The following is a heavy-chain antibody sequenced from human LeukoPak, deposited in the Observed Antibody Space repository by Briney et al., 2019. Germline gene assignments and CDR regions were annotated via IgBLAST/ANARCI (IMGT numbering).Heavy chain of an antibody. CDR3: ARGPASTTVTSTIYY. D-gene: IGHD4-17*01. Sequence: ASVKVSCKASGYTFTSYGISWVRQAPGQGLEWMGWISAYNGNTNYAQKLQGRVTMTTDTSTSTAYMELRSLRSDDTAVYYCARGPASTTVTSTIYYWGQGTLVTVSS. V-gene: IGHV1-18*01. J-gene: IGHJ4*02. CDR1: GYTFTSYG. CDR2: ISAYNGNT.